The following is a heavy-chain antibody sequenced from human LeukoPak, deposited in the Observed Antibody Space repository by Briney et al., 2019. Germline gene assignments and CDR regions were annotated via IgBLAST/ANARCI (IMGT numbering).Heavy chain of an antibody. CDR1: GGSISSYY. Sequence: PSETLSLTCTVSGGSISSYYWSWIRQPPGKGLEWIGYIYYSGSTNYNPSLKSRVTISVDTSKNQFSLKLSSVTAADTAVYYCARAITMIEGLAFDIWGQGTMVTVSS. D-gene: IGHD3-22*01. CDR3: ARAITMIEGLAFDI. V-gene: IGHV4-59*12. J-gene: IGHJ3*02. CDR2: IYYSGST.